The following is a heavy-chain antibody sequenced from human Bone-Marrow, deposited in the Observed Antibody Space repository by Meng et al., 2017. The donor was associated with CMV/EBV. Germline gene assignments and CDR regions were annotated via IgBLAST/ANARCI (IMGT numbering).Heavy chain of an antibody. V-gene: IGHV3-33*01. CDR1: GFTFSSYG. Sequence: GESLKISCAASGFTFSSYGMHWVRQAPGKGLEWVAVIWYDGSNKYYADSVKGRFTISRDNAKNLLYLQINRLRAEDTAVYYCAREEVVVPAYYGMDVWGQGTTVTVSS. J-gene: IGHJ6*02. D-gene: IGHD2-15*01. CDR3: AREEVVVPAYYGMDV. CDR2: IWYDGSNK.